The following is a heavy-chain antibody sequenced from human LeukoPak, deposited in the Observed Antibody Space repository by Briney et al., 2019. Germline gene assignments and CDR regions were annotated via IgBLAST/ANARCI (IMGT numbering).Heavy chain of an antibody. V-gene: IGHV4-59*12. Sequence: SETLSLTCTISGGSISSYYWSWIRQPPGKGLEWIGYIYYSGSTNYNPSLKSRVTISVDTSKNQFSLNLTSVTAADTAVYYCARGAFDLWGRGTLVTVSS. CDR2: IYYSGST. CDR1: GGSISSYY. J-gene: IGHJ2*01. CDR3: ARGAFDL.